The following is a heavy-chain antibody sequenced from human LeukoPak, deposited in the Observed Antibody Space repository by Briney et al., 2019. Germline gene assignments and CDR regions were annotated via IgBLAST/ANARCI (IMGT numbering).Heavy chain of an antibody. CDR1: GGSISSHY. V-gene: IGHV4-59*11. CDR2: IYYSGST. CDR3: ARESYDILTGYYNLFDY. Sequence: SSETLSLTCTVSGGSISSHYWSWIRQPPGKGLEWIGYIYYSGSTNYNPSLKSRVTISVDTSKNQFSLKLSSVTAADTAVYYCARESYDILTGYYNLFDYWGQGTLVTVSS. J-gene: IGHJ4*02. D-gene: IGHD3-9*01.